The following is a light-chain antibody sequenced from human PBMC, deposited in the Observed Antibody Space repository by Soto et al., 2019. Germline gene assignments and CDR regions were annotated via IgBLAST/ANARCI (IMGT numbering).Light chain of an antibody. CDR2: DAS. Sequence: EIVLTHSPATLSLSPGERATLSCRASQSVSDTLAWYQQKPGQAPRLLIYDASNRATGIPARFSGSGSGTDFTLTISSLEPEDFAVYYCQQRSNWPLTFGGGTKVDIK. V-gene: IGKV3-11*01. CDR3: QQRSNWPLT. CDR1: QSVSDT. J-gene: IGKJ4*01.